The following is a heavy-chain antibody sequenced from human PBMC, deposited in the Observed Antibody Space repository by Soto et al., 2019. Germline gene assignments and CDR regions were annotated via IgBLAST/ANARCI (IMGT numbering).Heavy chain of an antibody. V-gene: IGHV4-39*01. J-gene: IGHJ4*02. Sequence: LSLTCTVSGGSIITTTYYWGWLRQPPGKGLEWIGSVYYSGSTYYNPSLKSRFTISVDTSMNQFSLMLSSLTAADTAVYFCARAPTDYSHDYWGLGNLVTVSS. D-gene: IGHD4-4*01. CDR2: VYYSGST. CDR3: ARAPTDYSHDY. CDR1: GGSIITTTYY.